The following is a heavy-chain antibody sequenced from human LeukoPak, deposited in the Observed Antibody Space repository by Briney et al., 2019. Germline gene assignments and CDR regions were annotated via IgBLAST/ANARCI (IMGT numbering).Heavy chain of an antibody. CDR3: ARLRGYSSSWSPMYYFDY. Sequence: PETLSLTCTVSGGSISSSSYYWGWIRQPPGKGLEWIGSIYYSGSTYYNPSLKSRVTISVDTSKNQFSLKLGSVTAADTAVYYCARLRGYSSSWSPMYYFDYWGQGTLVTVSS. CDR2: IYYSGST. D-gene: IGHD6-13*01. V-gene: IGHV4-39*01. CDR1: GGSISSSSYY. J-gene: IGHJ4*02.